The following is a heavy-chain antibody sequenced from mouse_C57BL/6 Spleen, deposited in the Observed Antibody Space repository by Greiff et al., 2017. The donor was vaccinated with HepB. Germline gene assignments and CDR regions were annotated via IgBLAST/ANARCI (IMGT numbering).Heavy chain of an antibody. V-gene: IGHV1-5*01. D-gene: IGHD4-1*01. CDR3: TRELGRGLAY. CDR2: IYPGNSDT. CDR1: GYTFTSYW. J-gene: IGHJ3*01. Sequence: DVQLQESGTVLARPGASVKMSCKTSGYTFTSYWMHWVKQRPGQGLEWIGAIYPGNSDTSYNQKFKGKAKLTADTSASTAYMELSSLTNEDSAVYYCTRELGRGLAYWGQGTLVTVSA.